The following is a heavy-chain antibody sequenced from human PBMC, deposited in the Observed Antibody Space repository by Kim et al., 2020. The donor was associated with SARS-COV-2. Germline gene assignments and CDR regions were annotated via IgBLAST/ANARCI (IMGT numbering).Heavy chain of an antibody. J-gene: IGHJ4*02. CDR1: GFTFSSYS. CDR2: ISSSSSTI. Sequence: GGSLRLSCAASGFTFSSYSMNWVRQAPGKGLEWVSYISSSSSTIYYADSVKGRFTISRDNAKNSLYLQMNSLRDEDTAVYYCARGAGYDILTGYCSYWGQGTLVTVSS. CDR3: ARGAGYDILTGYCSY. V-gene: IGHV3-48*02. D-gene: IGHD3-9*01.